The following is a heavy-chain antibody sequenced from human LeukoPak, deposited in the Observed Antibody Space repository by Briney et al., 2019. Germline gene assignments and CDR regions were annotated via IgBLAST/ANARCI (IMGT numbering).Heavy chain of an antibody. CDR1: GFTFSSYA. V-gene: IGHV3-64D*06. J-gene: IGHJ4*02. Sequence: PGGSLTLSCSASGFTFSSYAMHWVRQPPGKGLEYVSAISSNGGSTYYADSVKGRLTISGDNSKNTLYLQMSRLRAEDTAVYYGVKVQWLRQKGPFDYWGQGTLVTVYS. CDR3: VKVQWLRQKGPFDY. CDR2: ISSNGGST. D-gene: IGHD5-12*01.